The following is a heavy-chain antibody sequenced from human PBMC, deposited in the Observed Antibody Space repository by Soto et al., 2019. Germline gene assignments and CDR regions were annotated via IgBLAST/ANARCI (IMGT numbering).Heavy chain of an antibody. V-gene: IGHV1-18*01. CDR3: ARVELVGSNESMVRGVSGMDV. CDR1: GYTFTSYG. Sequence: QVQLVQSGAEVKKPGASVKVSCKASGYTFTSYGIIWVRQAPGQGLEWMGWISAYNGNTNYAQKLQGRVTMTTDTSTSTAYMELRSLRSDDTAVYYCARVELVGSNESMVRGVSGMDVWGQGTTVTVSS. D-gene: IGHD3-10*01. J-gene: IGHJ6*02. CDR2: ISAYNGNT.